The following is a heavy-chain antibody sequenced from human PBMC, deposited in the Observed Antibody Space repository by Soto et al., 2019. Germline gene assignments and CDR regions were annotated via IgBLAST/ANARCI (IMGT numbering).Heavy chain of an antibody. CDR1: DTPFSGYY. CDR3: ARPHYDSNTFYSFFDY. CDR2: IFHGGST. D-gene: IGHD3-22*01. Sequence: SETLSLTCAVYDTPFSGYYWSWIRQPPGKGLEWIGEIFHGGSTDYSPSLKSRVTISVDTSKNQFSLELSSVTAADTAVYYCARPHYDSNTFYSFFDYWGQGTLVTVSS. J-gene: IGHJ4*02. V-gene: IGHV4-34*12.